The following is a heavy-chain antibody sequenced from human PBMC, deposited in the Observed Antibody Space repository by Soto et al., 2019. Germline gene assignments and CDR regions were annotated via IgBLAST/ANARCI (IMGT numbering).Heavy chain of an antibody. CDR2: ISAYNGNT. D-gene: IGHD2-2*01. J-gene: IGHJ4*02. CDR3: AREGYGYCSSTSRYANFDY. Sequence: GASVKVSCKASGYTFTSYGISWVRQAPGQGLEWMGWISAYNGNTNYAQKLQGRVTMTTDTSTSTAYMELRSLRSDDTAVYYCAREGYGYCSSTSRYANFDYWGQGTLVTVSS. CDR1: GYTFTSYG. V-gene: IGHV1-18*01.